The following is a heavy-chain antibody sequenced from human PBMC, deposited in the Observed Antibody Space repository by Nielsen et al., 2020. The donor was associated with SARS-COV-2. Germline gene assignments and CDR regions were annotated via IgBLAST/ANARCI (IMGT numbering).Heavy chain of an antibody. D-gene: IGHD3-10*01. CDR2: IYYSGST. J-gene: IGHJ6*02. CDR3: AREEGYYGSGSYRNYYYYYGMDV. Sequence: WIRQPPGKGLEWIGYIYYSGSTYYNPSLKSRVTISVDTSKNQFSLKLSSVTAADTAVYYCAREEGYYGSGSYRNYYYYYGMDVWGQGTAVTVSS. V-gene: IGHV4-31*02.